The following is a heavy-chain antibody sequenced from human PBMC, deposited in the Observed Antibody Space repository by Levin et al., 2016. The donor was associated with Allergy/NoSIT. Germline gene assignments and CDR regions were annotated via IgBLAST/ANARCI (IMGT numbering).Heavy chain of an antibody. V-gene: IGHV4-59*01. D-gene: IGHD6-6*01. Sequence: SETLSLTCTVSGGSISSYYWSWIRQPPGKGLEWIGYIHYSGSTNYNPSLKSRVTISVDTSNNQFSLILSSVTAADTAVYYCARVPYSSSFYYFYYMDVWGKGTTVTVSS. CDR1: GGSISSYY. J-gene: IGHJ6*03. CDR2: IHYSGST. CDR3: ARVPYSSSFYYFYYMDV.